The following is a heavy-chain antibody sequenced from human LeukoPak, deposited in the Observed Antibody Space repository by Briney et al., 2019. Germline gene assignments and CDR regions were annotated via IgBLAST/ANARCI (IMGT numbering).Heavy chain of an antibody. Sequence: SETLSLTCTVSGGSISSYYWSWIRQPPGKGLEWIGYIYYSGSTNYNPSLKSRVTISIDTSKNQFSLKLSSVTAADTAVYYCARHPPGDYGIDYWGQGTLVTVSP. J-gene: IGHJ4*02. V-gene: IGHV4-59*08. CDR2: IYYSGST. CDR3: ARHPPGDYGIDY. CDR1: GGSISSYY. D-gene: IGHD4-17*01.